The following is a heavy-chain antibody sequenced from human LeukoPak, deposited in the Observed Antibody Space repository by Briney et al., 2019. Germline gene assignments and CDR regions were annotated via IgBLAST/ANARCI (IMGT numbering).Heavy chain of an antibody. J-gene: IGHJ4*02. V-gene: IGHV1-69*13. CDR3: AREVGSVTPFDY. Sequence: GASVKVSCKASGGTFSSYAISWVRQAPGQGLEWMGGIIPIFGTANYAQKFQGRVTITADESTSTAYMELSSLRSDDTAVYYCAREVGSVTPFDYWGQGTLVTVSS. CDR2: IIPIFGTA. CDR1: GGTFSSYA. D-gene: IGHD2-21*02.